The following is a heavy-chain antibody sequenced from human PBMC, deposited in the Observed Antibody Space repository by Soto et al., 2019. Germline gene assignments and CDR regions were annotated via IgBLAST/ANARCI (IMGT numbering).Heavy chain of an antibody. V-gene: IGHV4-59*04. CDR3: ASSKYDVVAGSVWFDP. Sequence: SETLSLTCTVSGGSFSSYYWSWFRQPPGQGLEWIGYMYHSGNTYYNPSLKGRVTISLDHSRNQFSLRLNSVTAADTAVYFCASSKYDVVAGSVWFDPWGQGTLVTVSS. CDR1: GGSFSSYY. CDR2: MYHSGNT. D-gene: IGHD2-21*01. J-gene: IGHJ5*02.